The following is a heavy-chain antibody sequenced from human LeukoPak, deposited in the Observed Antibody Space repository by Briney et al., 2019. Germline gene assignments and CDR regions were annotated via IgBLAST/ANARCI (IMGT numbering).Heavy chain of an antibody. CDR1: GFTFSSYS. Sequence: GGSLRLSCAASGFTFSSYSMNWVRQAPGKGLEWVSYISSSSSTIYYARSVKGRFTISRDNDKNSLYLQMNSLRDEDTAVYYCARDRGYDFWSGYYGFDYWGQGTLVTVSS. V-gene: IGHV3-48*02. D-gene: IGHD3-3*01. CDR3: ARDRGYDFWSGYYGFDY. J-gene: IGHJ4*02. CDR2: ISSSSSTI.